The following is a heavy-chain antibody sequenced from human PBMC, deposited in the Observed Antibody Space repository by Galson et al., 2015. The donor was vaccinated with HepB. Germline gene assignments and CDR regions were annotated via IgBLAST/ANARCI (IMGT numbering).Heavy chain of an antibody. CDR3: ATSLYYYGSGSYYRGNNWFDP. CDR1: GYTLTELS. D-gene: IGHD3-10*01. V-gene: IGHV1-24*01. CDR2: FDPEDGET. Sequence: SVKVSCKVSGYTLTELSMHWVRQAPGKGLEWMGGFDPEDGETIYAQKFQGRVTMTEDTSTDTAYMELSSLRSENTAVYYCATSLYYYGSGSYYRGNNWFDPWGQGTLVTVSS. J-gene: IGHJ5*02.